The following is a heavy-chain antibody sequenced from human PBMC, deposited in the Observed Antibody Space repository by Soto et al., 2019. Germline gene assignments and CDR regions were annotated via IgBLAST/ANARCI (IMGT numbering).Heavy chain of an antibody. CDR1: GGSFSGYY. V-gene: IGHV4-34*01. Sequence: SETLSLTCAVYGGSFSGYYWIWIRQPPGKGLEWIGEINHSGSTNYNPSLKSRVTISVDTSKNQFSLKLSSVTAADTAVYYCARGPRYNLKHWFDPWGQGTLVTVSS. CDR2: INHSGST. CDR3: ARGPRYNLKHWFDP. D-gene: IGHD1-20*01. J-gene: IGHJ5*02.